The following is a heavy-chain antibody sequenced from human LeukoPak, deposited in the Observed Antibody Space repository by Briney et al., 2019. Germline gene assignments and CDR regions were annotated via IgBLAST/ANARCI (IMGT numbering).Heavy chain of an antibody. V-gene: IGHV1-46*01. CDR1: GYTFTSYY. CDR3: ARDSSDITMIVVVTGGFDY. J-gene: IGHJ4*02. Sequence: ASVKVSCKASGYTFTSYYMHWVRQAPGQGLEWMGIINPSGGSTSYAQKFQGRVTMTRGTSTSTVYMELSSLRSEDTAVYYCARDSSDITMIVVVTGGFDYWGQGTLVTVSS. D-gene: IGHD3-22*01. CDR2: INPSGGST.